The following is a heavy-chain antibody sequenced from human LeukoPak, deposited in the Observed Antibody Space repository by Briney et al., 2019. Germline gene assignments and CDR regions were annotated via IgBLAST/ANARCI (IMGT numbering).Heavy chain of an antibody. CDR2: IFPIFGTA. CDR1: GGTFSSYA. Sequence: SVKVSCKASGGTFSSYAISWVRHAPGQGLEWMGGIFPIFGTANYAQKSQGRVTFTSDESTSTAYMELSSLRSEDTAVYYGARDHDYGDHGMDVWGQGTTVTVSS. D-gene: IGHD4-17*01. CDR3: ARDHDYGDHGMDV. V-gene: IGHV1-69*01. J-gene: IGHJ6*02.